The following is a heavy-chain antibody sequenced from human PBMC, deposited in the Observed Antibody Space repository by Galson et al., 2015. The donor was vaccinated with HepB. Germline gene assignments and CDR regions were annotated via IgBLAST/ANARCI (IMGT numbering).Heavy chain of an antibody. CDR1: GFTFSSYG. D-gene: IGHD1-26*01. CDR3: AREMYSGSYYKVPHDAFDI. V-gene: IGHV3-33*01. J-gene: IGHJ3*02. CDR2: IWYDGSNK. Sequence: SLRLSCAASGFTFSSYGMHWVRQAPGKGLEWVAVIWYDGSNKYYADSVKGRFTISRDNSKNTLYLQMNSLRAEDTAVYYCAREMYSGSYYKVPHDAFDIWGQGTMVAVSS.